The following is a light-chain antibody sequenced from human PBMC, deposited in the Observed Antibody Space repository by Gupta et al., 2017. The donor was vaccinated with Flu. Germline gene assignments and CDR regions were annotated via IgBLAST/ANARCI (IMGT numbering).Light chain of an antibody. CDR2: DAS. CDR1: QDINNY. J-gene: IGKJ5*01. V-gene: IGKV1-33*01. CDR3: QQYKNFPIT. Sequence: DIQMTQSPSSLSASVGDRVTITCQASQDINNYLNWYQQKPGKAPKLLIYDASNLETRVPSRFSGSESGTDFTFTISSLQPEDIATYYCQQYKNFPITFGQGTRLEIK.